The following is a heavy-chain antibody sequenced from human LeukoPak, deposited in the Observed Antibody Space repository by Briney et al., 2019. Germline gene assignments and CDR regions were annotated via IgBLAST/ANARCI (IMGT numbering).Heavy chain of an antibody. D-gene: IGHD1-14*01. CDR3: ARDRRYNTSPHDAFDI. CDR1: GGSISTYY. V-gene: IGHV4-59*12. Sequence: SETLSLTCTVSGGSISTYYWNWIRQSPGKGLEWIGYISYSGSTNYNPSLKSRVSISVDTSKTQFSLKLSSVTAADTAVYYCARDRRYNTSPHDAFDIWGQGTMVTVSS. J-gene: IGHJ3*02. CDR2: ISYSGST.